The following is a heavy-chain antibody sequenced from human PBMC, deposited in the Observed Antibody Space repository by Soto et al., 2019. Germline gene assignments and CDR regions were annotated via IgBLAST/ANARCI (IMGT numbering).Heavy chain of an antibody. CDR2: IKQDGSEK. Sequence: EVQLVQSGGGLVQPGGSLRLSCEASGFTFNAYWMTWVRQAPGKGLEWVASIKQDGSEKDYVDSVKGRFAISRDNAKKSLFLQMNSLRAEDTAFYYCARARIKLTNYYETAPYSQYNWFDSWGQGTLVTVSS. D-gene: IGHD3-22*01. CDR3: ARARIKLTNYYETAPYSQYNWFDS. J-gene: IGHJ5*01. CDR1: GFTFNAYW. V-gene: IGHV3-7*03.